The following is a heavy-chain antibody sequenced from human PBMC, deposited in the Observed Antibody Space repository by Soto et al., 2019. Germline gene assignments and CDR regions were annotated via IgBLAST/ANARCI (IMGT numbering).Heavy chain of an antibody. CDR3: ARGSDWNDELDWFDP. Sequence: QVQLVESGGGVVQPGRSLRLSCAASGFTFSSYGMHWVRQAPGKGLEWVAVIWYDGSNKYYADSVKGRFTISRDNSKNPLYRQMNSLRAEDTAVYYCARGSDWNDELDWFDPWGQGTLVTVSS. J-gene: IGHJ5*02. D-gene: IGHD1-1*01. CDR2: IWYDGSNK. V-gene: IGHV3-33*01. CDR1: GFTFSSYG.